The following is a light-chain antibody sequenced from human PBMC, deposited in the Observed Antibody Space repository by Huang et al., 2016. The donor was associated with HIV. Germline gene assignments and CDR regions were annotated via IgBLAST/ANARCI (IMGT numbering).Light chain of an antibody. V-gene: IGKV3-15*01. J-gene: IGKJ1*01. CDR3: QQYNDWPRA. CDR2: GAS. CDR1: QSVATK. Sequence: ELVMTQSPATLSVSPRERVTLSCRPRQSVATKLAWSQHKPGQAHRLLIYGASARATGVPASVSGSGSGTDFTLTIGSLQAEDFAVYYCQQYNDWPRAFGQGTKVEIK.